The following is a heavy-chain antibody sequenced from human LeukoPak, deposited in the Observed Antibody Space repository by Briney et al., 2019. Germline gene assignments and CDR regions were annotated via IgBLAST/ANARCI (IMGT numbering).Heavy chain of an antibody. D-gene: IGHD1-26*01. CDR3: ARVGSEWELPPPVFDY. CDR1: GGSISSGSYY. CDR2: IYTSGST. V-gene: IGHV4-61*02. Sequence: SQTLSLTCTVSGGSISSGSYYWSWIRQPAGKGLEWIGRIYTSGSTNYNPSLKSRVTISVDTSKNQFSLKLSSVTAADTAVYYCARVGSEWELPPPVFDYWGQGTLVTVSS. J-gene: IGHJ4*02.